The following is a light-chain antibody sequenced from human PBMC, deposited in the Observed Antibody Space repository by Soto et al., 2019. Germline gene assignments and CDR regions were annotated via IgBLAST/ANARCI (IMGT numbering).Light chain of an antibody. CDR3: QQYNNWPPLT. CDR2: GAS. V-gene: IGKV3-15*01. J-gene: IGKJ4*01. Sequence: EIVMTQSPATLSVSPGERATLSCRASQSVSSNLAWYQQKPGQAPRLLIYGASTRATGIPARFSGSGSGTEFTLTISSLQSEEFAVYYCQQYNNWPPLTFGGVPKVEIK. CDR1: QSVSSN.